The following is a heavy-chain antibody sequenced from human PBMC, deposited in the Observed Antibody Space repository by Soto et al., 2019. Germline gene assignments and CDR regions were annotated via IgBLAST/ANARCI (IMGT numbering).Heavy chain of an antibody. CDR2: ISGSGGST. CDR3: AKDERGFSEWFGELNGDWFDP. V-gene: IGHV3-23*01. D-gene: IGHD3-10*01. Sequence: GGSLRLSCAASGFTFSSYAMSWVRQAPGKGLEWVSAISGSGGSTYYADSVKGRFTISRDNSKNTLYLQMNSLRAEDTAVYYCAKDERGFSEWFGELNGDWFDPWGQGTLVTVSS. CDR1: GFTFSSYA. J-gene: IGHJ5*02.